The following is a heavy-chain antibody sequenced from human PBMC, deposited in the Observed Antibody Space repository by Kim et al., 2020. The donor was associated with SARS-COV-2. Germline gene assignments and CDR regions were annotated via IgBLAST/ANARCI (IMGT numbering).Heavy chain of an antibody. CDR2: IYYSGST. V-gene: IGHV4-61*01. CDR1: GGSVSSGSYY. D-gene: IGHD6-13*01. CDR3: ARVPIAAAGFDY. J-gene: IGHJ4*02. Sequence: SETLSLTCTVSGGSVSSGSYYWSWIRQPPGKGLEWIGYIYYSGSTNYNPSLKSRVTISVDTSKNQFSLKLSSVTAADTAVYYCARVPIAAAGFDYWGQGTLVTVSS.